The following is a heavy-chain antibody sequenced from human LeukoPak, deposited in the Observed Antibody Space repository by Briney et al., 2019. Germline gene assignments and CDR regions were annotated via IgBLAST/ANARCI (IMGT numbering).Heavy chain of an antibody. D-gene: IGHD3-22*01. CDR3: AKDRSRYDSSAYDFDY. CDR1: GFTFSSYG. J-gene: IGHJ4*02. CDR2: ISGSGGST. Sequence: GGSLRLSCAASGFTFSSYGMRWVRQAPGKGLEWVSAISGSGGSTYYADSVKGRFTISRDNSKNTLYLQMNSLRAEDTAVYYCAKDRSRYDSSAYDFDYWGQGTLVTVSS. V-gene: IGHV3-23*01.